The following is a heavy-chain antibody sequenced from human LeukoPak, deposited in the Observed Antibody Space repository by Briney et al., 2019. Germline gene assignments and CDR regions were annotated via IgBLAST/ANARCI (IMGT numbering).Heavy chain of an antibody. CDR2: ISDSGGST. D-gene: IGHD5-12*01. Sequence: GGSLRLSCAASGFTFSSYAMSWVRQAPGKGLEWVSAISDSGGSTYYAHSVKGRFTISRDNSKNKLYLQMNSLRAEDTAVYYCAKGGGIVATPRTFDYWGQGTLVTVSS. V-gene: IGHV3-23*01. CDR1: GFTFSSYA. CDR3: AKGGGIVATPRTFDY. J-gene: IGHJ4*02.